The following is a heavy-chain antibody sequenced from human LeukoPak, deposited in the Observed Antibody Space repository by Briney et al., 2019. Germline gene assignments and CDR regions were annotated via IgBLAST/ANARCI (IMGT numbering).Heavy chain of an antibody. V-gene: IGHV3-30*03. CDR2: ISYDGSNK. D-gene: IGHD3-3*01. Sequence: GGSLRLSCAASGFTFSDFGMHWVRQAPGKGLEWVAVISYDGSNKYYADSVKGRFTIPRDSAKNSLYLQMNSLRAEDTAVYYCAREGGAYYDFWSGYSTDAFDIWGQGTMVTVSS. CDR1: GFTFSDFG. J-gene: IGHJ3*02. CDR3: AREGGAYYDFWSGYSTDAFDI.